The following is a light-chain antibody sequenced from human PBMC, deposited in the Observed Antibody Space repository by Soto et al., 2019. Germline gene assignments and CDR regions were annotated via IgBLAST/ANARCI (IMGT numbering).Light chain of an antibody. CDR2: GAS. CDR3: QQYGSSPS. CDR1: QSVRSSY. Sequence: EVVLAQSPFTLSLSPGERATLSCRASQSVRSSYLAWYQQKPGQAPSLLIYGASNRATGIADRFSGSGSGTDFTLTISRLEPEDFAVYYCQQYGSSPSFGGGTKVDI. V-gene: IGKV3-20*01. J-gene: IGKJ4*01.